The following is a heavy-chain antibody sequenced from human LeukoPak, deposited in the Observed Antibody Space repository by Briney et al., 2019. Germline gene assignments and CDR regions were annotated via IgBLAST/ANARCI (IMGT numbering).Heavy chain of an antibody. V-gene: IGHV3-21*01. CDR3: ARFALKTPPTD. CDR1: GFTFSTYS. J-gene: IGHJ4*02. Sequence: GGSLRLSCAASGFTFSTYSMNWVRQAPGKGLEWVSSISSSSSYIYYADSVKGRFTISRDNAKNSLYLQMNSLRAEDTAVYYCARFALKTPPTDWGRGTLVTVSS. CDR2: ISSSSSYI.